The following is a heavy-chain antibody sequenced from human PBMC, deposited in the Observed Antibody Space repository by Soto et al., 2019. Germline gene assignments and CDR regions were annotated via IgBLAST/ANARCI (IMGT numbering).Heavy chain of an antibody. J-gene: IGHJ4*02. V-gene: IGHV4-59*08. CDR3: ARRYGDSFDY. CDR1: GVSISSYY. CDR2: IYYSGST. Sequence: SETLSLTCTVSGVSISSYYWSWIRQPPGKGLEWIGYIYYSGSTNYNPSLKSRVTISVDTSKNQFSLKLSSVTAADTAVYYCARRYGDSFDYWGQGTLVSVSS. D-gene: IGHD4-17*01.